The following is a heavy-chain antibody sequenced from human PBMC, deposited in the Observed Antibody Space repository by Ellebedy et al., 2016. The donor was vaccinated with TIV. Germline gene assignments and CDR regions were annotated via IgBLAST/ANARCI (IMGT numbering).Heavy chain of an antibody. V-gene: IGHV4-59*12. CDR3: ASVVRKGSGSMDV. D-gene: IGHD3-10*01. Sequence: SETLSLTCTVSGGSISSYYWSWIRQPPGKGLEWIGYIYYSGSTNYNPSLKSRVTISVDTSKNQFSLKLSSVTPEDTAVYYCASVVRKGSGSMDVWGQGTTVTVSS. CDR1: GGSISSYY. CDR2: IYYSGST. J-gene: IGHJ6*02.